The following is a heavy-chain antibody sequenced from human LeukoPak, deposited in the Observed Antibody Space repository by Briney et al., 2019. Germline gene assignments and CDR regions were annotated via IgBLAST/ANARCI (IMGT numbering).Heavy chain of an antibody. Sequence: SVKVSCKASGGTFSSYAISWVRHAPGQRLEWMGGIIPIFGTANYAQKFQGRVTITADESTSTAYMELSSLRSEDTAVYYCARAYYYDSSGYRTTPFDYWGQGTLVTVSS. CDR2: IIPIFGTA. CDR3: ARAYYYDSSGYRTTPFDY. CDR1: GGTFSSYA. D-gene: IGHD3-22*01. J-gene: IGHJ4*02. V-gene: IGHV1-69*01.